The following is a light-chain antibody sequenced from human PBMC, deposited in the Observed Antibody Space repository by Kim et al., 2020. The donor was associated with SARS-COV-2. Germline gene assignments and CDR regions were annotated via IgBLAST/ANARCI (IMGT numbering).Light chain of an antibody. CDR2: LNSDGSH. CDR1: SGNSSYA. Sequence: LGASVKLTCALSSGNSSYAIAWHQQQPEKGPRYLMKLNSDGSHSKRDGIPDRFSGSSSGAERYRTISSLQSEDEADYYCQTWGTVVLGGGTQLAVL. CDR3: QTWGTVV. J-gene: IGLJ2*01. V-gene: IGLV4-69*01.